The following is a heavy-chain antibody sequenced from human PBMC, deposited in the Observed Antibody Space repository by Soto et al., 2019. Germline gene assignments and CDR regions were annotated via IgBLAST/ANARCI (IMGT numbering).Heavy chain of an antibody. CDR3: ARGQGYCSGGICYYYYYGMDV. D-gene: IGHD2-15*01. V-gene: IGHV1-69*13. CDR2: IIPTSGTP. Sequence: SVKVSCKASGGSFSSDAISWVRQAPGQGLEWMGGIIPTSGTPNYAQKFQGRATITAEESTSTAYMELSSLRSEDTAVYYCARGQGYCSGGICYYYYYGMDVWGQGTTVTVSS. J-gene: IGHJ6*02. CDR1: GGSFSSDA.